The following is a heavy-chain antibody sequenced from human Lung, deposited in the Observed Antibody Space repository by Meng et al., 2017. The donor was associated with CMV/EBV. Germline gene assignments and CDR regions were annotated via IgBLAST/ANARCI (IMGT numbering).Heavy chain of an antibody. CDR3: ARRNPMSGDAFDI. CDR1: GYNFPISW. J-gene: IGHJ3*02. V-gene: IGHV5-51*01. CDR2: IYPGDSDT. Sequence: SGYNFPISWIAWVRQMPWKGLEWMGIIYPGDSDTRYNPSFEGQVTMSADKSTRTADLQWSSLRASDTAIYYCARRNPMSGDAFDIWGQGTVVTVSS. D-gene: IGHD3-3*01.